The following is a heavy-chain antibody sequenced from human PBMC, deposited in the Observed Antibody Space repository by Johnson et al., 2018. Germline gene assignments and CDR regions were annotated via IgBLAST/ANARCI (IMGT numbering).Heavy chain of an antibody. Sequence: QAPGKGLEWVSAISGSGGSTYSADSGKGRFTISRDNSKNTLYLQMNSLRAEATAVYYCARRMYEAFDIWGQGTMVTVSS. CDR2: ISGSGGST. D-gene: IGHD2-8*01. CDR3: ARRMYEAFDI. V-gene: IGHV3-23*01. J-gene: IGHJ3*02.